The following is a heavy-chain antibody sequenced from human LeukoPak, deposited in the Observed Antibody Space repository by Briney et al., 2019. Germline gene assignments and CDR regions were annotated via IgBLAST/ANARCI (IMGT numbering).Heavy chain of an antibody. CDR1: GFTFSSYW. D-gene: IGHD2-2*02. V-gene: IGHV3-74*01. CDR3: ARGIPAAIRNDADWFDP. CDR2: INSDGSST. Sequence: GGSLRLSCAASGFTFSSYWMHWVRQAPGKGLVWVSRINSDGSSTSYADSVKGRFTISRDNAKNTLYLQMNSLRAEDTAVYNCARGIPAAIRNDADWFDPWGQGTLVTVSS. J-gene: IGHJ5*02.